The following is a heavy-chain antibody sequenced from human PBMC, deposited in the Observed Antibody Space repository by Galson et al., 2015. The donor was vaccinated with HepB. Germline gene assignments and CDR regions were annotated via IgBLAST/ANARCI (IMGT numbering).Heavy chain of an antibody. V-gene: IGHV3-48*03. D-gene: IGHD3-10*01. CDR3: VRDDALWPWYFDS. Sequence: SLRLSCAASGFTFGAYEMNWVRQAPGKGLEWISYISSNGYMIYYAESVKGRFTVSRDNARDSLYLQMNSLRVEDTAVYYCVRDDALWPWYFDSWGQGILVPVSS. J-gene: IGHJ4*02. CDR2: ISSNGYMI. CDR1: GFTFGAYE.